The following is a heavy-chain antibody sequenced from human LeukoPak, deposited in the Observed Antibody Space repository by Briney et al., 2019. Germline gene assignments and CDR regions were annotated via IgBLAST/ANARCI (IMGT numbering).Heavy chain of an antibody. CDR3: ARVYCSSTSCSDY. CDR2: ISSSSSYI. CDR1: GFTFSSYS. V-gene: IGHV3-21*01. Sequence: PGGSLRLSCAASGFTFSSYSMNWVRQAPGKGLEWVSSISSSSSYIYYADSVKGRFTISRDNAKNSLYLQMNSLRAEDTAVYYCARVYCSSTSCSDYWGQGTLVTVSS. J-gene: IGHJ4*02. D-gene: IGHD2-2*01.